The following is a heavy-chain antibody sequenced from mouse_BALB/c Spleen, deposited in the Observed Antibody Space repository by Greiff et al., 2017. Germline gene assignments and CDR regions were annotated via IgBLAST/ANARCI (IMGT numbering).Heavy chain of an antibody. D-gene: IGHD1-2*01. V-gene: IGHV1-77*01. Sequence: VQLQQSGAELARPGASVKLSCKASGYTFTDYYINWVKQRNGQGLEWIGEIYPGSGNTYYNEKFKGKATLTADKSSSTAYMQLSSLTSEDSAVYFCARGRITTATDWGEGTTLTVSS. J-gene: IGHJ2*01. CDR3: ARGRITTATD. CDR2: IYPGSGNT. CDR1: GYTFTDYY.